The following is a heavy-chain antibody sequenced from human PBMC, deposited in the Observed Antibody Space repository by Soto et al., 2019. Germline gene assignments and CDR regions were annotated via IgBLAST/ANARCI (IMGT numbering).Heavy chain of an antibody. V-gene: IGHV3-48*03. CDR3: ARVSGAAAGKGEY. D-gene: IGHD6-13*01. CDR1: GFTFSSYE. J-gene: IGHJ4*02. CDR2: ITSSSTIT. Sequence: EVRLVESGGGLVRPGGSLRLSCAASGFTFSSYEMTWVRQATGKGLEWISYITSSSTITRYADSVKGRFTISRDNANNSLYLQMSSLRAEDTAIYYCARVSGAAAGKGEYWGQGALVTVSS.